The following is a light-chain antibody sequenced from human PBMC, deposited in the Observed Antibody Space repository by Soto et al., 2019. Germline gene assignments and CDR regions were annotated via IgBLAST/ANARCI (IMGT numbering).Light chain of an antibody. CDR1: SSDIGGYDF. V-gene: IGLV2-14*01. J-gene: IGLJ1*01. CDR3: SSYTISSTTV. Sequence: QSALTQPASVSGSPGQSLTISCTGTSSDIGGYDFVSWYRQQPGKAPKLLIYEVSNRPSGVSSRFSASKSGNTASLTISGLQAEDEGDYYCSSYTISSTTVFGTGTKVTVL. CDR2: EVS.